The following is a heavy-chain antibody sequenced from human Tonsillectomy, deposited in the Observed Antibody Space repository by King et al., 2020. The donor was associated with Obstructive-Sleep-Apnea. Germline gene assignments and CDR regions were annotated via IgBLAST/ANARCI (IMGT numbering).Heavy chain of an antibody. CDR3: ARGSITTPGPFDY. J-gene: IGHJ4*02. D-gene: IGHD3-10*01. Sequence: VQLVESGGGLVQPGGSLRLSCAASGFTVSSNYMSWVRQAPGKGLEWVSGIYSGVSTYNADSVKGRFTMSRDNSKNTLYLQMNSLRAEDTAVYYCARGSITTPGPFDYWGQGTLVTVSS. V-gene: IGHV3-66*01. CDR2: IYSGVST. CDR1: GFTVSSNY.